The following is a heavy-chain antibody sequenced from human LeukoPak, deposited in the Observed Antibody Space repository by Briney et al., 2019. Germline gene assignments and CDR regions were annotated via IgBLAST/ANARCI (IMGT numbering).Heavy chain of an antibody. D-gene: IGHD6-25*01. CDR2: IYRDGTT. Sequence: SETLSLTCAVSGYSITSGHYWGWIRQPPGKGLEWIGSIYRDGTTFYNPPLNSRVTISVDTSKNHFSLKLNSVGAADTAVYYCARGSGYPTGWSWFDPWGQGTLVTVSS. CDR3: ARGSGYPTGWSWFDP. J-gene: IGHJ5*02. CDR1: GYSITSGHY. V-gene: IGHV4-38-2*01.